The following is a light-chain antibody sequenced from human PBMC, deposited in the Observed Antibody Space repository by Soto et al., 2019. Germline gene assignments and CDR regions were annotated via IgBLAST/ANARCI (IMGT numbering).Light chain of an antibody. CDR1: QSISSN. Sequence: EIVMTQSPATLSVSRGERATLSCRASQSISSNLAWYQHKPGQAPRLLIYDTSTRAAGIPARFSGSGSGTDFTLTIGSLQSEDFAVYYCQQYNNWRSISFGQGTRLEIK. J-gene: IGKJ5*01. CDR3: QQYNNWRSIS. V-gene: IGKV3-15*01. CDR2: DTS.